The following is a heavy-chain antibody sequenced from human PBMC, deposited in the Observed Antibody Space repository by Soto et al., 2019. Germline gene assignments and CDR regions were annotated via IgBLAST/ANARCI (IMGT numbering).Heavy chain of an antibody. CDR1: GGSISSGGYY. J-gene: IGHJ6*02. V-gene: IGHV4-31*03. D-gene: IGHD4-17*01. CDR2: IYYSGST. Sequence: QVQLQESGPGLVKPSQTLSLTCTVSGGSISSGGYYWSWIRQHPGKGLEWIGYIYYSGSTYYNPSLKSRVTISVDTSKNQFSLKLSSVTAADTAVYYCARTLRAKYYYYGMDVWGQGTTVTVSS. CDR3: ARTLRAKYYYYGMDV.